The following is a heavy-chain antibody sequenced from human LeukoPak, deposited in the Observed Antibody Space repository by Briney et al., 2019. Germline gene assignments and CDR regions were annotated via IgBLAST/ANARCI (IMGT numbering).Heavy chain of an antibody. Sequence: GGSLRLSCAASGFTFSSYGMHWVRQAPGKGLEWVAFIRYDGSNKYYADSVKGRFTISRDNSKNTLYLQMDSLRAEDTAVYYCAKDSSSGYARGYFDYWGQGTLVTVSS. J-gene: IGHJ4*02. CDR2: IRYDGSNK. V-gene: IGHV3-30*02. D-gene: IGHD6-19*01. CDR3: AKDSSSGYARGYFDY. CDR1: GFTFSSYG.